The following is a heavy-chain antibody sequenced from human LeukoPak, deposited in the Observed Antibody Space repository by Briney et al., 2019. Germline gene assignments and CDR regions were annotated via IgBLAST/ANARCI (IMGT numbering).Heavy chain of an antibody. Sequence: GASVKVSCTASGYSFSDFYIHWLRQAPGQGLDWLGWINPNSGGTNFAQYFQGRVTMTRDTSTSTVYMELSRLRSDDTAVYYCARDLVRAVAGKPTYYMDVWGKGTTVTVSS. CDR2: INPNSGGT. V-gene: IGHV1-2*02. D-gene: IGHD6-19*01. J-gene: IGHJ6*03. CDR1: GYSFSDFY. CDR3: ARDLVRAVAGKPTYYMDV.